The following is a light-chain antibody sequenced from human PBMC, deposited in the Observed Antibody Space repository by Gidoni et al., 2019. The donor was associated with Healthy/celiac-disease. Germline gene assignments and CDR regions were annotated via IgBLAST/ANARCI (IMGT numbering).Light chain of an antibody. J-gene: IGKJ2*01. CDR1: QSVSSSY. CDR2: GAS. Sequence: EIVLTQSPGTLSLSPGERATLACRASQSVSSSYLAWYQQKPGQAPRLLSYGASSRATGIPDRFSGSGSGTDFTLTISRLEAEDFAVYYWQQYGSSYTFGQGTKLEIK. CDR3: QQYGSSYT. V-gene: IGKV3-20*01.